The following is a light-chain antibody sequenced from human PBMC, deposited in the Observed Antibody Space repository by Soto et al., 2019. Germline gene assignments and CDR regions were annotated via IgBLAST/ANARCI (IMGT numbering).Light chain of an antibody. CDR1: SSDIGSHNF. CDR3: CSYAGNTTWV. Sequence: QSVLTQPASVSGSPGQSITISCTGTSSDIGSHNFVSWYQQRPGKAPKLMIFEVTKRPSGVSNRFSDSKSGNTASLTISGVQAEDEADYYCCSYAGNTTWVFGGGTKLTVL. J-gene: IGLJ3*02. CDR2: EVT. V-gene: IGLV2-23*02.